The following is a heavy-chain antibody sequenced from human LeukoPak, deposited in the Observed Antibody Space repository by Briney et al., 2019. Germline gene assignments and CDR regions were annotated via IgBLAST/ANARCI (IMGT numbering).Heavy chain of an antibody. Sequence: SETLSLTCTVSGGSISSGGYYWSWIRQPPGKGLEWIGYIYHSGSTYYNPSLKSRVTISVDRSKNQFSLKLSSVTAADTAVYYCARDPRAAAGTGGAFDIWGQGTMVTVSS. CDR2: IYHSGST. CDR1: GGSISSGGYY. CDR3: ARDPRAAAGTGGAFDI. J-gene: IGHJ3*02. D-gene: IGHD6-13*01. V-gene: IGHV4-30-2*01.